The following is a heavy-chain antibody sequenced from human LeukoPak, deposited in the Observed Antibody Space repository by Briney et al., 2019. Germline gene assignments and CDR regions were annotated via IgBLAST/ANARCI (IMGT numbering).Heavy chain of an antibody. CDR1: GYTFTNYY. V-gene: IGHV1-46*01. CDR3: ARGSRTGWYYFDY. Sequence: ASVKVSCKASGYTFTNYYMHWVRQAPGQGLEWMGLINPSGGSTSYAEKFQGRVIMTRDMSTTTDYMELSSLRSDDTAVYYCARGSRTGWYYFDYWGQGTLVTVSS. CDR2: INPSGGST. D-gene: IGHD6-19*01. J-gene: IGHJ4*02.